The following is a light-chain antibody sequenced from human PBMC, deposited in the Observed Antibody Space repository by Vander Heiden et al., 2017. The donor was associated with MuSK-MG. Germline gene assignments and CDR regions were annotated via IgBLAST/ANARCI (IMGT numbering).Light chain of an antibody. J-gene: IGLJ2*01. CDR3: QAWDSSTVV. CDR2: QDS. V-gene: IGLV3-1*01. CDR1: KLGDKY. Sequence: SYELTQPPSVSVSPGQTASITCSGDKLGDKYACWYQQKPGQSPVLVIYQDSKRPSGIPERFSGSNSGNTATLTIGGTQARDEADYYCQAWDSSTVVFGGGTKLTVL.